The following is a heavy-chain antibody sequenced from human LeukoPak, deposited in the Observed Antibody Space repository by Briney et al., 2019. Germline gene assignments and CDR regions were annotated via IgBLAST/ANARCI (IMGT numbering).Heavy chain of an antibody. J-gene: IGHJ5*02. D-gene: IGHD6-13*01. V-gene: IGHV4-38-2*02. CDR1: DYSISSGYGYY. CDR2: IYHSGIT. Sequence: SETLSLTCTVSDYSISSGYGYYWGWIRQPPGKGLEWIGNIYHSGITYYNHFNSSLKSRVTISIDTSKNQFSLKLSSVTAADTAVYYCAILLPPFLAATGSRRGYNWFDPWGQGTLVTVSS. CDR3: AILLPPFLAATGSRRGYNWFDP.